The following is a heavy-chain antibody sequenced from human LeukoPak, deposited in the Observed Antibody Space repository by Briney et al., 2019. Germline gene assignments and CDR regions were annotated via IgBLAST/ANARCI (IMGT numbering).Heavy chain of an antibody. V-gene: IGHV4-4*07. CDR2: IYTSGST. Sequence: SETLSLTCTVSGGSISSYYWSWIRQPAGKGLEWIGRIYTSGSTNYNPSLKSRVTMSVDTSKNQFSLKLSSVTAADTAVYYCARLKGIAAAGTSVVKYYYYYGMDVWGQGTTVTVSS. CDR1: GGSISSYY. D-gene: IGHD6-13*01. CDR3: ARLKGIAAAGTSVVKYYYYYGMDV. J-gene: IGHJ6*02.